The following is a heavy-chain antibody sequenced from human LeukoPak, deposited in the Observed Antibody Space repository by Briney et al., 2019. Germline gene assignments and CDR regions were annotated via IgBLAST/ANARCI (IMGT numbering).Heavy chain of an antibody. CDR2: ISCYNGDT. J-gene: IGHJ4*02. Sequence: ASVKVSRKASGYTFNKYGISWVRQAPGQGLEWMGWISCYNGDTRYAQKFQGRVTMTKDTSTSTVHMELRSLRSDDTAVYYCARDPSNTSGYYVYHDYWGQGALVTVSS. CDR1: GYTFNKYG. CDR3: ARDPSNTSGYYVYHDY. V-gene: IGHV1-18*01. D-gene: IGHD6-19*01.